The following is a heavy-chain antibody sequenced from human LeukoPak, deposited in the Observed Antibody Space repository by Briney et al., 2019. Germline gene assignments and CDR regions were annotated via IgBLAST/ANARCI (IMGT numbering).Heavy chain of an antibody. CDR3: AKGSHYYGSGSYYTFDY. J-gene: IGHJ4*02. CDR1: GFTFSSYA. D-gene: IGHD3-10*01. V-gene: IGHV3-23*01. Sequence: GGSLRLSCAASGFTFSSYAVSWVRQAPGKGLEWVSAISGSGGSTYYADSVKGRFTISRDNSKNTLYLQMNSLRAEDTAVYYCAKGSHYYGSGSYYTFDYWGQGTLVTVSS. CDR2: ISGSGGST.